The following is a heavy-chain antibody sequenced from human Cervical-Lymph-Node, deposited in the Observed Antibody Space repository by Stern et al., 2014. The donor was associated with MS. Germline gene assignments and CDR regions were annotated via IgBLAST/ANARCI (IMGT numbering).Heavy chain of an antibody. V-gene: IGHV5-51*01. Sequence: QLVQSGAEVKKPGESLKISCKLSGYSFTIYYIAWVRQMPGKGLEWMGVIYPYDSDTTYSPSFQGQVTISADKSITTAYLQWSSQRASDTAMYYCARHVQGFDYWGQGTLVTVSS. CDR3: ARHVQGFDY. CDR2: IYPYDSDT. CDR1: GYSFTIYY. J-gene: IGHJ4*02.